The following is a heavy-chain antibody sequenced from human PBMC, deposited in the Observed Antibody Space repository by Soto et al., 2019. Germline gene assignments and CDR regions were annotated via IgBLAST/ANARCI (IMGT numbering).Heavy chain of an antibody. CDR1: GGSISSGGYS. Sequence: QLQLQESGSGLVKPSQTLSLTCAVSGGSISSGGYSWSWIRQPPGKGLEWIAYISHSGGTYYNPSLKSRVTKSVDKSKHQFSQNLSSVTAADTAVYYCARDSRWMHGSNYYWYFQHWGQGTLLTVSS. J-gene: IGHJ1*01. D-gene: IGHD4-4*01. CDR2: ISHSGGT. V-gene: IGHV4-30-2*01. CDR3: ARDSRWMHGSNYYWYFQH.